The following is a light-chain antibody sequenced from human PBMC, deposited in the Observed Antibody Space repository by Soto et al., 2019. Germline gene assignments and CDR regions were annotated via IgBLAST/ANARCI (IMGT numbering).Light chain of an antibody. Sequence: QSPSTLCGSLGERAPLSCRAGRQGITSYLPWYQQKPGQAPRLLIYDASSRAPGIPARFSGTGSGTDFTLTISSLEPEDFAVYYCQQYSSYPLTFGGGTKVDIK. CDR1: RQGITSY. J-gene: IGKJ4*01. CDR2: DAS. CDR3: QQYSSYPLT. V-gene: IGKV3D-20*01.